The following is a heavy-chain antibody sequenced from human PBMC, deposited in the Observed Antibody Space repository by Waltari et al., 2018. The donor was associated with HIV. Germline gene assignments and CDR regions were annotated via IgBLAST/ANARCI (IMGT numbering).Heavy chain of an antibody. Sequence: VRLMESGGGLVEPGGSLTISCAASAFPFTRYTMNWIRHIPGKGLEWLASINRDNRESYYIDSIKGRFTISRDNAANSVFLHMDRLRVDDTAQYFCVRDDPGYEPIDYWGRGTRVTVSS. V-gene: IGHV3-21*02. CDR1: AFPFTRYT. CDR3: VRDDPGYEPIDY. D-gene: IGHD2-2*01. CDR2: INRDNRES. J-gene: IGHJ4*02.